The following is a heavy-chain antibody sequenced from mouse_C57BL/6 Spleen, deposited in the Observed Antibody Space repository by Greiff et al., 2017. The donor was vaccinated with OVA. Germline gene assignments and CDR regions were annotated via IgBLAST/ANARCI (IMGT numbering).Heavy chain of an antibody. J-gene: IGHJ2*01. V-gene: IGHV1-20*01. CDR3: ARSIITTVVPYFDY. D-gene: IGHD1-1*01. CDR2: INPYNGDT. Sequence: VQLQQSGPELVKPGDSVKISCKASGYSFTGYFMNWVMQSHGKSLEWIGRINPYNGDTFYNQKFKGKATLTVDKSSSTAHMELRSLTSEDSAVYDCARSIITTVVPYFDYWGQGTTLTVSS. CDR1: GYSFTGYF.